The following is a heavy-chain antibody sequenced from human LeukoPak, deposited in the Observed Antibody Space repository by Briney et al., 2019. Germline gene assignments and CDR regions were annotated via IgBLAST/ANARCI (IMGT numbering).Heavy chain of an antibody. J-gene: IGHJ4*02. V-gene: IGHV1-2*02. CDR3: ATSYTSYYDSSGSGGYFDY. CDR1: GYTFTGYY. Sequence: GASVKVSCKASGYTFTGYYMHWVRQAPGQGLEWMGWINPNSGGTNYAQKFQGRVTMTRDTSISTAYMELSRLRSDDTAVYYCATSYTSYYDSSGSGGYFDYWGQGTLVTVSS. CDR2: INPNSGGT. D-gene: IGHD3-22*01.